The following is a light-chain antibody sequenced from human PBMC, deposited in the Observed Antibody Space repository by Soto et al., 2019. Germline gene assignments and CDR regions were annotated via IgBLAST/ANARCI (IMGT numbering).Light chain of an antibody. V-gene: IGKV3-20*01. J-gene: IGKJ2*01. CDR2: GAS. CDR1: QSVGDNY. CDR3: QQYGSSPYT. Sequence: EIVLTQSPGTLSVSPGERATLSCRASQSVGDNYLAWYQQKPGQAPRLLIYGASSRATGIPDRFTGSGSGTDFTLTISDLEPEDFAVYYCQQYGSSPYTFGQGTKLDIK.